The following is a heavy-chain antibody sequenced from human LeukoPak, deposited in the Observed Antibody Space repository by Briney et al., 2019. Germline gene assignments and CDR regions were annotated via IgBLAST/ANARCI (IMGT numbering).Heavy chain of an antibody. Sequence: GGSLRLSCAASGLTFSSYAMSWVRQAPGKGLEWVSAISGSGGSTYYADSVKGRFTISRDNSKNTLYLQMNSLRAEDTAVYYCAREQWLPFDGMDVWGQGTTVTVSS. CDR1: GLTFSSYA. CDR2: ISGSGGST. CDR3: AREQWLPFDGMDV. D-gene: IGHD6-19*01. V-gene: IGHV3-23*01. J-gene: IGHJ6*02.